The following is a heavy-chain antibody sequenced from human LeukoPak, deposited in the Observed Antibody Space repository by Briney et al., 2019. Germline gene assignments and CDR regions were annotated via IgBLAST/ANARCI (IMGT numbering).Heavy chain of an antibody. J-gene: IGHJ4*02. CDR1: GHTFTGYY. V-gene: IGHV1-2*02. Sequence: ASLKVSCKASGHTFTGYYMHWVRQAPGQGLEWMGWINPNSGGTNYAQKFQGRVTMTRDTSISTAYMELSRLRSDDTAVYYCARDFGSSSLGYFDYWGQGTLVTVSS. CDR3: ARDFGSSSLGYFDY. CDR2: INPNSGGT. D-gene: IGHD6-6*01.